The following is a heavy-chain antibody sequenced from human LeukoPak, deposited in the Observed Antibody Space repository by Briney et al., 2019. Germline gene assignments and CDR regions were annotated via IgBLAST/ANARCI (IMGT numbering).Heavy chain of an antibody. V-gene: IGHV3-13*01. CDR2: IGTAGDT. J-gene: IGHJ3*02. CDR1: GFTFSSYD. D-gene: IGHD6-19*01. Sequence: GGSLRLSCAASGFTFSSYDMHWVRHATGKGLEWVSAIGTAGDTYYPGSVKGRFTISRENAKNSLYLQMNSLRAGDTAVYYCARGRYSSGWYGRDAFDIWGQGTMVTVSS. CDR3: ARGRYSSGWYGRDAFDI.